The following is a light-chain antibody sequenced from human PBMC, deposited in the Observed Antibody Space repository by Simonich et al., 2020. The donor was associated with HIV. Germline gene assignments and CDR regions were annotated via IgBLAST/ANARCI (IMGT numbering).Light chain of an antibody. J-gene: IGLJ2*01. Sequence: QSALTQPASVSGSPGQSITISCTGTSSDVGVYNYVPWYQQHPGKAPKFLSYEISKRASGLSNRFSGSKSGNTASLTISGLQAEDEADYYCSSYTSSSTLVFGGGTKLTVL. CDR3: SSYTSSSTLV. CDR2: EIS. V-gene: IGLV2-14*01. CDR1: SSDVGVYNY.